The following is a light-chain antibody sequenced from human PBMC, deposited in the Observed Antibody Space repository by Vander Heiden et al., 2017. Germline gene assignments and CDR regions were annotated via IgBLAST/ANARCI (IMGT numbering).Light chain of an antibody. V-gene: IGKV3-11*01. CDR2: DAS. Sequence: ETVLTQSPATLPLSPGDRATLACRDSKSVSSYLGWCQKNTGQAPRLLIYDASNRATGIPARFSGSGSGTDFTLTISSIETEDFAVYCCQQRSNWPLLTFGGGTKVEI. J-gene: IGKJ4*01. CDR3: QQRSNWPLLT. CDR1: KSVSSY.